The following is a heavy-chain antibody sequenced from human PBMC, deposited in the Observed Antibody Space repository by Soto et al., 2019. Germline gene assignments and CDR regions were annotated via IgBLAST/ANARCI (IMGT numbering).Heavy chain of an antibody. CDR3: ARDGVEYSSGCFDY. J-gene: IGHJ4*02. Sequence: LSLTCAASGFTFSSYGMHWVRQAPGKGLEWVAVIWYDGSNKYYADSVKGRFTISRDNSKNTLYLQMNSLRAEDTAVYYCARDGVEYSSGCFDYWGQGTLVTVSS. D-gene: IGHD6-19*01. CDR2: IWYDGSNK. CDR1: GFTFSSYG. V-gene: IGHV3-33*01.